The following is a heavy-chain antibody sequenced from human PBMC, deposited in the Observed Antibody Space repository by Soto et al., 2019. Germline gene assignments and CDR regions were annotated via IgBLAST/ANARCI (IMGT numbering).Heavy chain of an antibody. V-gene: IGHV1-69*02. CDR1: GGTFSSYT. J-gene: IGHJ5*02. CDR3: ARAGSYVSPYNWFDP. CDR2: IIPILGIA. D-gene: IGHD3-16*01. Sequence: QVQLVQSGAEVKKPESSVKVSCKASGGTFSSYTISWVRQAPGQGLEWMGRIIPILGIANYAQKFQGRVTITADKSTSTAYMELSSLRSEDTAVYYCARAGSYVSPYNWFDPWGQGTLVTVSS.